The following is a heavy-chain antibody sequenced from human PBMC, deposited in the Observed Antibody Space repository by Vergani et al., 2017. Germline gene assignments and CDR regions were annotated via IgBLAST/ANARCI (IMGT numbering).Heavy chain of an antibody. CDR2: IKQDGSEK. D-gene: IGHD6-13*01. J-gene: IGHJ4*02. CDR3: ARDSAAARPYFDD. CDR1: GFTFSSYW. V-gene: IGHV3-7*01. Sequence: EVQLVESGGGLVQPGGSLRLSCAASGFTFSSYWMSWVRQAPGKGLEWVANIKQDGSEKYYVDSVKGRFTISRDNAKNSLYLQMNSLRAEDTAVYYCARDSAAARPYFDDWGQGTLVTVSS.